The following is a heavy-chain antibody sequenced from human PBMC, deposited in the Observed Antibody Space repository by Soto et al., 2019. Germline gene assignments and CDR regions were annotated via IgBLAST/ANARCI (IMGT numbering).Heavy chain of an antibody. V-gene: IGHV3-23*01. CDR2: INGGDDSK. J-gene: IGHJ5*02. CDR1: GFTFSSSP. Sequence: EVQLLESGGGLVQPGGSLRLSCVVSGFTFSSSPMSWVRRAPGKGLEWVSGINGGDDSKHYAESVRGRFTITRDNSKHAQLLEMNSLRAEDAAIYYCGKASPVRNIPPARDHWGQGTLVTVSS. CDR3: GKASPVRNIPPARDH.